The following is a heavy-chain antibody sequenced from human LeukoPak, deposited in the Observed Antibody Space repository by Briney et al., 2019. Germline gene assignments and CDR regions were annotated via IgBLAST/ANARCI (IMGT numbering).Heavy chain of an antibody. CDR3: TRDWYHAFDF. CDR2: IKKRSDGGTT. J-gene: IGHJ3*01. Sequence: GGSLRLSCAASGFTFNNAWMNWVRQAPGKGLEWVGRIKKRSDGGTTDYAAPVKDRFIISRDDSQDTLYLQMNTLKTEDTAVYYCTRDWYHAFDFWGQGTVVTVSS. CDR1: GFTFNNAW. V-gene: IGHV3-15*07. D-gene: IGHD3-9*01.